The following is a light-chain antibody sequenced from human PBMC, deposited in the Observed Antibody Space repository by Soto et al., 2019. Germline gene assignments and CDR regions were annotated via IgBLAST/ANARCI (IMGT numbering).Light chain of an antibody. CDR1: QSVSSSY. V-gene: IGKV3-20*01. CDR2: GAS. J-gene: IGKJ2*01. CDR3: QQYGSSPYT. Sequence: EIVLTQSPGTLSLSPGERATLSCRASQSVSSSYLAWYQLKPGQAPRLLIYGASRRATGIPDRFSGSGSGTDFTLTISRLEPEDFAVYYCQQYGSSPYTFGQGTKVEIK.